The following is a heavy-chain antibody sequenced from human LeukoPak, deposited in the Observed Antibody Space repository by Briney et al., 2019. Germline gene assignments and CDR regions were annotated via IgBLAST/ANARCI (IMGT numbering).Heavy chain of an antibody. Sequence: ASVKVSCKASGGTFSSYAISWVRQAPGQGLEWMGRIIPILDIANYAQKFQGRVTITADKSTSTAYMELSSLRSEDTAVYYCARGATIFGVVTYVDYWGQGTLVTVSP. D-gene: IGHD3-3*01. J-gene: IGHJ4*02. V-gene: IGHV1-69*04. CDR3: ARGATIFGVVTYVDY. CDR2: IIPILDIA. CDR1: GGTFSSYA.